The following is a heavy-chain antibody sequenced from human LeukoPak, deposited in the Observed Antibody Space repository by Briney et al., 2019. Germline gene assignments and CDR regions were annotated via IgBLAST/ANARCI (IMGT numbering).Heavy chain of an antibody. V-gene: IGHV4-59*12. Sequence: SETLSLICNVSGASITDAYWSWLRQPPGKGLEWIGYIYYRGGTNYNPSLKSRVTISVDTSKNQFSLKLSSVTAADTAVYYCARDFYGDYVPYYYYYMDVWGKGTTVTVSS. D-gene: IGHD4-17*01. J-gene: IGHJ6*03. CDR1: GASITDAY. CDR2: IYYRGGT. CDR3: ARDFYGDYVPYYYYYMDV.